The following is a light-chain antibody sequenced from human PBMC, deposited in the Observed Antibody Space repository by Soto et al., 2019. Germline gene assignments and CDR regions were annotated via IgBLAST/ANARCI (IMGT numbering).Light chain of an antibody. CDR1: QSLTRN. V-gene: IGKV3-15*01. CDR2: GAS. J-gene: IGKJ1*01. Sequence: EILMTRSPGTLSVSPGERVTLSCRASQSLTRNLAWYQHKPGQSPRLLIYGASARATGIPARFTGSGSGTEFTLTISSLQSDDFGSYYCQPMRTFGQGTKVDIK. CDR3: QPMRT.